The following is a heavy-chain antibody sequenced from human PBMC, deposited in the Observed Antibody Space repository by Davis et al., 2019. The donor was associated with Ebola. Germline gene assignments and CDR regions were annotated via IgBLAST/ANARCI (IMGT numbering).Heavy chain of an antibody. CDR3: ARVLLRFRELFDYGMDV. CDR1: GYTFTSYA. CDR2: INAGNGNT. D-gene: IGHD3-10*01. J-gene: IGHJ6*02. Sequence: PSVKVSCKASGYTFTSYAMHWVRQAPGQRPEWMGWINAGNGNTKYSQKFQGRVTITRDTSVSTAYMELSSLRSEDTAVYYCARVLLRFRELFDYGMDVWGQGTTVTVSS. V-gene: IGHV1-3*01.